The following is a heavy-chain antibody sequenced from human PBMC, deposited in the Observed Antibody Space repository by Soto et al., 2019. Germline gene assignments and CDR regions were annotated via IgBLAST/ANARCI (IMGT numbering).Heavy chain of an antibody. CDR3: ARESSSSNYYYGMDV. V-gene: IGHV3-33*08. CDR1: GFPLGGYD. D-gene: IGHD6-6*01. Sequence: GWSLRLSCAASGFPLGGYDMYWVRRAPGKGLEWVAVIGYDGSNKYYADSVKGRFTISRDNSKYTLYLQMHSLRAEDTAVYYCARESSSSNYYYGMDVWGQGTTVTVSS. J-gene: IGHJ6*02. CDR2: IGYDGSNK.